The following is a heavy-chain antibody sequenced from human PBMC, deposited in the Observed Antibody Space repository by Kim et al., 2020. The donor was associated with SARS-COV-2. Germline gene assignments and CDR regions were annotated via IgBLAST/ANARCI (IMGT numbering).Heavy chain of an antibody. Sequence: KFQGRVTMTEDTSTDTAYMELSSLRSEDTAVYYCATSLGLVFPYEGGMDVWGQGTTVTVSS. D-gene: IGHD3-3*01. J-gene: IGHJ6*02. CDR3: ATSLGLVFPYEGGMDV. V-gene: IGHV1-24*01.